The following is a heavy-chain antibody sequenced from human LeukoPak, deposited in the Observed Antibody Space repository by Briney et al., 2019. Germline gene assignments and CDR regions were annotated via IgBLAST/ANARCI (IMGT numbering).Heavy chain of an antibody. D-gene: IGHD3-3*01. CDR3: ARACYDFWSGYNSGGYFDY. CDR2: FDPEDGET. CDR1: GYTLTELS. V-gene: IGHV1-24*01. J-gene: IGHJ4*02. Sequence: AASVKVSCKVSGYTLTELSMHWVRQAPGKGLEWMGGFDPEDGETIYAQKFQGRVTMTEDTSTGTAYMELSSLRSEDTAVYYCARACYDFWSGYNSGGYFDYWGQGTLVTVSS.